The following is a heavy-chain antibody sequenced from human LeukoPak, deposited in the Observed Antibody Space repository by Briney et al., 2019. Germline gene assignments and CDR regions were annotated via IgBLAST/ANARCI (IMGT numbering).Heavy chain of an antibody. J-gene: IGHJ6*02. CDR3: AISTNYDFWSGDRYGMDV. D-gene: IGHD3-3*01. CDR1: GYTFNDYY. Sequence: GASVKVSCKASGYTFNDYYIHWVRQAPGQGLEWMGWINPNSGGTNYAQKFQGRVTMTRDTSISTAYMELSRLRSDDTAVYYCAISTNYDFWSGDRYGMDVWGQGTTVTVSS. CDR2: INPNSGGT. V-gene: IGHV1-2*02.